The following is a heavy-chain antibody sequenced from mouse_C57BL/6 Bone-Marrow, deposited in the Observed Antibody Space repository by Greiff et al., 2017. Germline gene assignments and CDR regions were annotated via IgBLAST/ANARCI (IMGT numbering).Heavy chain of an antibody. CDR3: ARSGPLGRSFDY. Sequence: QVQLQQPGAELVKPGASVKMSCKASGYTFTSYWITWVKQRPGQGLEWIGEIYPTSGRTNYTEKFKSKAILTVDTSSNTAYMQLSSLTSEDSAVFYGARSGPLGRSFDYWGQGTTRTVSA. D-gene: IGHD4-1*01. CDR2: IYPTSGRT. J-gene: IGHJ2*01. V-gene: IGHV1-55*01. CDR1: GYTFTSYW.